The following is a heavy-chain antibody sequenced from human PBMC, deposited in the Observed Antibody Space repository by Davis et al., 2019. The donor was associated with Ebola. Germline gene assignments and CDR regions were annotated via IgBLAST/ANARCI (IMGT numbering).Heavy chain of an antibody. CDR1: GYTFTGYY. CDR2: INPNRVGT. CDR3: ARGGITMMVVPRDYYYGLDA. V-gene: IGHV1-2*02. D-gene: IGHD3-22*01. J-gene: IGHJ6*02. Sequence: AASVKVSCKASGYTFTGYYMHWVRQAPGQGLEWTGWINPNRVGTNYAQKFQGRVTMTRDTSISTAYMELSRLRSDDTAVYYCARGGITMMVVPRDYYYGLDAWGQGTTVTVSS.